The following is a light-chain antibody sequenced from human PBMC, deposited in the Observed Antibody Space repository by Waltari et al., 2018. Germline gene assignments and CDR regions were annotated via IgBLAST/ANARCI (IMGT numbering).Light chain of an antibody. J-gene: IGKJ2*01. CDR3: QHYDSYQYA. CDR1: ESVNRH. CDR2: KAS. Sequence: IPVTQSPSTLSASVGDRVNITCRTSESVNRHLAWYQQKPGRAPNLLIYKASTLETGAPSKFSGSGSGTEFSLTITNLQRDDFATYFCQHYDSYQYAFGPGTKLEIK. V-gene: IGKV1-5*03.